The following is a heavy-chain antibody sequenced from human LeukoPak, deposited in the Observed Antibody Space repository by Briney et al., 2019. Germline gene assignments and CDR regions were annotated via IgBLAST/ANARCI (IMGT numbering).Heavy chain of an antibody. V-gene: IGHV4-34*01. CDR3: ARRRGYYGSGSYFDY. CDR2: SNHSGST. J-gene: IGHJ4*02. CDR1: GGSLSGYY. D-gene: IGHD3-10*01. Sequence: SETLSLTCAVYGGSLSGYYWSWIRQPPGKGLGWIGESNHSGSTNYNPSLKSRVTISVDTSKNQFSLKPSAVTPADTAVYYCARRRGYYGSGSYFDYWGQGTLVTVSS.